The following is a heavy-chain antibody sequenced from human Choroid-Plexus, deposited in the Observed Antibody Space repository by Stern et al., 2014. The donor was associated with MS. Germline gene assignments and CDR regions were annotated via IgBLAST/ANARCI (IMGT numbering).Heavy chain of an antibody. D-gene: IGHD4-23*01. Sequence: EVQLVQSGGGLVKPGGSLRLSCAASGFTFSSYSMNWVRQAPGQGLEWVASISRGGSYISYADSLKGRFTISRDNAKNSLYLQMNSLRAEDTAVYYCARGRGGNSRSYFDYWGQGTLVTVSS. CDR1: GFTFSSYS. CDR3: ARGRGGNSRSYFDY. V-gene: IGHV3-21*01. CDR2: ISRGGSYI. J-gene: IGHJ4*02.